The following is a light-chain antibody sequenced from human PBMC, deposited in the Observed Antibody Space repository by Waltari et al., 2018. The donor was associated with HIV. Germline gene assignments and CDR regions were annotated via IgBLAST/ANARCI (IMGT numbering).Light chain of an antibody. V-gene: IGLV1-44*01. CDR3: AAWDDSLNGDWV. CDR2: SNN. Sequence: QSVLTQSPSASGTPGQRVTISCSGSSSNIGSNAVNWYQQLPGTAPKLLIYSNNQRPLGVPDRFSGSKSGTSASLAISGLQSEDEADYYCAAWDDSLNGDWVFGGGTKLTVL. CDR1: SSNIGSNA. J-gene: IGLJ3*02.